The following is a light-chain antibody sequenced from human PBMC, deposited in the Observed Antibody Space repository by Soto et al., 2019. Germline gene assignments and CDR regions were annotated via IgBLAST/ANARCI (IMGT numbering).Light chain of an antibody. Sequence: EIVLTQSPGTLSLSPGERATLSRRASQSVSSNYLAWSQQKPGQAPRLLFYGASSRATGIPDRFSGSGSGTDFTRTISRLEAEDFAVYYCRQYGSSPQMYTLGQGTKLE. J-gene: IGKJ2*01. CDR2: GAS. CDR1: QSVSSNY. V-gene: IGKV3-20*01. CDR3: RQYGSSPQMYT.